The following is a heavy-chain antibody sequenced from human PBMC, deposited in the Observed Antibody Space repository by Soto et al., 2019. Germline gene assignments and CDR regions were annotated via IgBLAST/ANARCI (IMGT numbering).Heavy chain of an antibody. CDR3: ARDTRWLGDLCLDY. D-gene: IGHD3-10*01. CDR1: GFTFSSYA. Sequence: QVQLVESGGGVVQPGRSLRLSCAASGFTFSSYAMHWVRQAPGKGLEWVAVISYDGSNKYYADSVKGRFTISRDNSKNTLYLQMNSLRAEDTAVYYCARDTRWLGDLCLDYWGQGTLVTDSS. CDR2: ISYDGSNK. V-gene: IGHV3-30-3*01. J-gene: IGHJ4*02.